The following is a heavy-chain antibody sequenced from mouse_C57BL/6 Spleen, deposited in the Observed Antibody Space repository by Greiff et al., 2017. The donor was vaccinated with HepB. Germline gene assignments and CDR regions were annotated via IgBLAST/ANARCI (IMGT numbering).Heavy chain of an antibody. D-gene: IGHD1-1*01. CDR2: INYDGSST. CDR3: ARDGGYGNAMDY. Sequence: EVKVVESEGGLVQPGSSMKLSCTASGFTFSDYYMAWVRQVPEKGLEWVANINYDGSSTYYLDSLKSRFIISRDNAKNILYLQMSSLKSEDTATYYCARDGGYGNAMDYWGQGTSVTVSS. V-gene: IGHV5-16*01. CDR1: GFTFSDYY. J-gene: IGHJ4*01.